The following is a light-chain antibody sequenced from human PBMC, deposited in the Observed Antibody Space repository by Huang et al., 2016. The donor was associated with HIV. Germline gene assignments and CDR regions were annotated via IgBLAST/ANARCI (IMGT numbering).Light chain of an antibody. CDR3: QQRSDWPLT. V-gene: IGKV3-11*01. CDR2: DAS. J-gene: IGKJ4*01. Sequence: EIVLTQSPATLSLSPGERATLSCRASQRVRSYIAWYQQKPGQAPRLVMYDASNKATGIPARFSGSGSGTDVTLTISSLEPEDFAVYYCQQRSDWPLTFGGGTKVEI. CDR1: QRVRSY.